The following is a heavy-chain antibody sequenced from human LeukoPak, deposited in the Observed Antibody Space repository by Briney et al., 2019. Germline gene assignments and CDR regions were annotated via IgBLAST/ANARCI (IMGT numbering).Heavy chain of an antibody. D-gene: IGHD5-18*01. J-gene: IGHJ6*02. CDR1: GFTFSSYG. CDR2: ISYDGSKK. V-gene: IGHV3-30*18. Sequence: GRSLRLSCAASGFTFSSYGMNWVRQAPGKGLEWVAVISYDGSKKYYADSVKGRFTISRDNSKNTLYLQMNSLRAEDTAVYYCAKDRGSGYSPGYGMDVWGQGTTVTASS. CDR3: AKDRGSGYSPGYGMDV.